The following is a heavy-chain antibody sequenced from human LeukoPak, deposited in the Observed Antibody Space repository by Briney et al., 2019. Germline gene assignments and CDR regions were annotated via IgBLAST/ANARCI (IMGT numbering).Heavy chain of an antibody. CDR3: ARRNYYGSGNYGY. D-gene: IGHD3-10*01. CDR1: GGSISSTNW. CDR2: IYHSGST. V-gene: IGHV4-4*02. Sequence: SETLSLTCAVSGGSISSTNWWNWVRQPPGKGLEWIGEIYHSGSTNYNPSLKSRVTISVDKSKNQFSLKLSSVTAADTAVYYCARRNYYGSGNYGYWGQGTLVTVSS. J-gene: IGHJ4*02.